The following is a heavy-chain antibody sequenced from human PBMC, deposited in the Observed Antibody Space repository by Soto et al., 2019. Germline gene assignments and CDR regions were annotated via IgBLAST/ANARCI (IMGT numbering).Heavy chain of an antibody. J-gene: IGHJ4*02. CDR3: ARDWYYYDSSGYYRYFDY. V-gene: IGHV4-38-2*02. CDR1: GYSISSGYY. D-gene: IGHD3-22*01. CDR2: IYHSGST. Sequence: TLSLTCAVSGYSISSGYYWGWIRQPPGKGLEWIGSIYHSGSTYYNPSLKSRVTISVDTSKNQFSLKLSSVTAADTAVYYCARDWYYYDSSGYYRYFDYWGQGTLVTVSS.